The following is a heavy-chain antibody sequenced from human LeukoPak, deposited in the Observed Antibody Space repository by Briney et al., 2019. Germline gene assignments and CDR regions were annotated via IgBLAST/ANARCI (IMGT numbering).Heavy chain of an antibody. V-gene: IGHV3-23*01. Sequence: PGGSLRLSCAASGFTFSSYAMSWVRQAPGKGLEWVSAISGSGGSTYYADSVKGRFTISRDNAKNSLYLQMNSLRAEDTAVYYCARERWYDFWSGYSGFYYYYGMDVWGQGTTVTVSS. J-gene: IGHJ6*02. CDR2: ISGSGGST. D-gene: IGHD3-3*01. CDR3: ARERWYDFWSGYSGFYYYYGMDV. CDR1: GFTFSSYA.